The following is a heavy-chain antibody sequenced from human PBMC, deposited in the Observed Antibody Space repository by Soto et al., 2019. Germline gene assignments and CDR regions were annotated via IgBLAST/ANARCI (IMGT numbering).Heavy chain of an antibody. CDR3: ARVRVTIFGVVTQIKRDAFDI. V-gene: IGHV4-31*03. D-gene: IGHD3-3*01. CDR1: GGSISSGGYY. J-gene: IGHJ3*02. Sequence: QVQLQESGPGLVKPSQTLSLTCTVSGGSISSGGYYWSWIRQHPGKGLEWIGYIYYSGSTYYNPSLKSRVTISVDMSKNQFSLKLSSVTAADTAVYYCARVRVTIFGVVTQIKRDAFDIWGQGTMVTVSS. CDR2: IYYSGST.